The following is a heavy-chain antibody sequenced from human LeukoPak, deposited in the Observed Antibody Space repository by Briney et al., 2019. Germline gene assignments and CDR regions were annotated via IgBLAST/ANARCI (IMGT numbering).Heavy chain of an antibody. V-gene: IGHV3-66*01. J-gene: IGHJ4*02. CDR1: GFAVSSKY. CDR2: IYLDGRA. Sequence: GGSLRLSCAASGFAVSSKYMNWVRQAPGKGLEWVTVIYLDGRANYAEYVKGRFTISSYTSKNTVYLQMNSLKDEDTAVYYCARLAYSSLLGDYRGQGTLVAVSS. D-gene: IGHD6-19*01. CDR3: ARLAYSSLLGDY.